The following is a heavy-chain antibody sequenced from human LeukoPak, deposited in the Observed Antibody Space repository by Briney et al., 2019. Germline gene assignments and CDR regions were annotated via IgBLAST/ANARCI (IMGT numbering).Heavy chain of an antibody. CDR1: GGTFSSYA. CDR2: IIPIFGTA. D-gene: IGHD2-2*01. J-gene: IGHJ4*02. Sequence: GASVKVPCKASGGTFSSYAISWVRQAPGQGLEWMGGIIPIFGTANYAQKFQGRVTITADESTSTAYMELSSLRSEDTAVYYCARDFRYCSSTSCHLDYWGQGTLVTVSS. V-gene: IGHV1-69*13. CDR3: ARDFRYCSSTSCHLDY.